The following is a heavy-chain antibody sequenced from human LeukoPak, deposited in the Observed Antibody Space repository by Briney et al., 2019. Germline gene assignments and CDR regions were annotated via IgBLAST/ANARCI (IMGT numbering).Heavy chain of an antibody. V-gene: IGHV3-48*04. CDR2: ISSSSSTI. J-gene: IGHJ4*02. CDR1: GFTFSSYG. Sequence: GGSLRLSCAASGFTFSSYGMSWVRQAPGKGLEWVSYISSSSSTIYYADSVKGRFTISRDNAKNSLYLQMNSLRAEDTAVYYCARSAIAVAGPGGYYFDYWGQGTLVTVSS. D-gene: IGHD6-19*01. CDR3: ARSAIAVAGPGGYYFDY.